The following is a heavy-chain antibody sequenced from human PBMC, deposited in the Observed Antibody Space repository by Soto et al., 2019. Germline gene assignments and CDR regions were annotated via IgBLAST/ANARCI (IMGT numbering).Heavy chain of an antibody. CDR1: GYSFTSYW. J-gene: IGHJ4*02. V-gene: IGHV5-51*01. CDR2: IYPGDSDT. D-gene: IGHD1-1*01. Sequence: GESLKISCKGSGYSFTSYWIAWVRQMPGKGLECMGIIYPGDSDTRYSPSFQGQVTISVDKSINTAYLQWSSLSASDTAIYYCASHGKLSSMTNYFDSWGQGARATVS. CDR3: ASHGKLSSMTNYFDS.